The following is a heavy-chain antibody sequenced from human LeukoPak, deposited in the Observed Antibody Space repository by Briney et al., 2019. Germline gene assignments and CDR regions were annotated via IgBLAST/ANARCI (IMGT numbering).Heavy chain of an antibody. J-gene: IGHJ6*03. CDR3: ARVTMVRENYYYYYMVV. CDR2: IYTSGST. D-gene: IGHD3-10*01. Sequence: SETLSLTCTVSGGSISSGDYYWSWIRQPAGKGLEWIGRIYTSGSTNYNPSLKSRVTISVDTSKNQFSLKLSSVTAADTAVYYCARVTMVRENYYYYYMVVWGKGTTVTISS. CDR1: GGSISSGDYY. V-gene: IGHV4-61*02.